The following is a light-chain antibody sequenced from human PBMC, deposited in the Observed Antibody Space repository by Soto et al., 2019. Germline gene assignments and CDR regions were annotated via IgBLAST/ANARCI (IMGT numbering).Light chain of an antibody. V-gene: IGLV2-14*01. Sequence: SALTQPASVSESPGQSITISCTGTSSDVGGYNYVSWYQQHPGKAPKLMIYDVSNRPSGVSNRFSGSKSGNTASLTISGLQAEDEADYYCSSYTSSSTPYVFGTRTKVTVL. CDR3: SSYTSSSTPYV. J-gene: IGLJ1*01. CDR2: DVS. CDR1: SSDVGGYNY.